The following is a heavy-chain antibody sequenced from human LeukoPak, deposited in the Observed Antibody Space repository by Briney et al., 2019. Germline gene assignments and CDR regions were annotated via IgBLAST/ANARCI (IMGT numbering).Heavy chain of an antibody. CDR1: GGSISSYY. Sequence: SETLSLTCTVSGGSISSYYWSWIRQPPGKGLEWIGYIYYSGSTNYNPSLKSRVTISVDTSKNQFSLKLSSVTAADTAVYYCARDSGNTWSFDIWGQGTMVTVSS. J-gene: IGHJ3*02. CDR2: IYYSGST. CDR3: ARDSGNTWSFDI. D-gene: IGHD6-13*01. V-gene: IGHV4-59*01.